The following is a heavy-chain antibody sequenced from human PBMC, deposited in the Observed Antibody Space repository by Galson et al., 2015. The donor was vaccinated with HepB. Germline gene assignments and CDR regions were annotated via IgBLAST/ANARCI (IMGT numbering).Heavy chain of an antibody. J-gene: IGHJ4*02. CDR1: GLPFTPAW. D-gene: IGHD1-26*01. Sequence: SLRLSCAVSGLPFTPAWLSWVRQAPGKGLEWVARIKSKGSGETRDYAAPVKGRFTVSRDDSKNMLYLQMNSLKSDDTALYYCAYVGVAPTNFDTWGQGTLVTVSS. V-gene: IGHV3-15*01. CDR2: IKSKGSGETR. CDR3: AYVGVAPTNFDT.